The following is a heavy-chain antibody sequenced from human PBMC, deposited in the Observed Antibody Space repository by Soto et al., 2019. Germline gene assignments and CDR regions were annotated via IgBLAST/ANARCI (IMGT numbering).Heavy chain of an antibody. V-gene: IGHV1-18*01. Sequence: GASVKVSCKTSGYTFIDYAITWVRQAPGQGLEWMGWINTYTGNTDSAQKFQGKITMTTDTSTSTAYMELRGLTSDDTAVYYCARGGSGWYEDYWGQGTLVTVSS. J-gene: IGHJ4*02. CDR1: GYTFIDYA. CDR3: ARGGSGWYEDY. CDR2: INTYTGNT. D-gene: IGHD6-19*01.